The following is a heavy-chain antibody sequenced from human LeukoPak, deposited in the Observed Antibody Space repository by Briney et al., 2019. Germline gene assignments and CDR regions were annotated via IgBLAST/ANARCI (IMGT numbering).Heavy chain of an antibody. CDR2: ITTDGSIT. CDR1: GFTCSNYW. V-gene: IGHV3-74*01. Sequence: GGSLRLSCAASGFTCSNYWMHWVRQAPGKGLVWVSRITTDGSITNCADSVKGRFTISRDNAKNTVYLQMNSLRAEDTAVYYCARDNGMGRFDPWGPGTLVTVSS. CDR3: ARDNGMGRFDP. J-gene: IGHJ5*02. D-gene: IGHD1-14*01.